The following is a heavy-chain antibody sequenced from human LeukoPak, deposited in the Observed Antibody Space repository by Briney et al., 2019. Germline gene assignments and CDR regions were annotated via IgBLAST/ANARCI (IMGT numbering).Heavy chain of an antibody. Sequence: ASVKVSCKASGGTFSSYAISWVRQAPGQGLEWMGGIIPIFGTANYAQKFQGRVTITADKSTSTAYMELSSLRSEDTAVYYCARESGYGHNWFDPWGQGTLVTVSS. CDR2: IIPIFGTA. CDR1: GGTFSSYA. V-gene: IGHV1-69*06. J-gene: IGHJ5*02. CDR3: ARESGYGHNWFDP. D-gene: IGHD5-12*01.